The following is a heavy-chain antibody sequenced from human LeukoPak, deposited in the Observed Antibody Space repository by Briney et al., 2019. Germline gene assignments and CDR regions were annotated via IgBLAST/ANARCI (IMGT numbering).Heavy chain of an antibody. D-gene: IGHD6-19*01. CDR3: ARGSAEDYYYYYMDV. CDR1: GYSFTSYW. CDR2: IYPGDSDT. V-gene: IGHV5-51*01. Sequence: GESLKISCKGSGYSFTSYWIGWVRQMPGKGLEWMGIIYPGDSDTRYSPSFQGQVTISADKSISTAYLQWSSLKASDTAMYYCARGSAEDYYYYYMDVWGKGPTVTVSS. J-gene: IGHJ6*03.